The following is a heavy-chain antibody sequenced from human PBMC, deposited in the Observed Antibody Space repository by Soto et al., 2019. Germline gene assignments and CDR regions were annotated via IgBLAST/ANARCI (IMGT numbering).Heavy chain of an antibody. J-gene: IGHJ6*02. CDR2: IYYSGST. D-gene: IGHD3-10*01. V-gene: IGHV4-59*01. Sequence: SETLSLTCTVSGGSISSYYWSWIRQPPGKGLEWIGYIYYSGSTNYNPSLKSRVTISVDTSKNQFSLKLSSVTAADTAVYYCARGDPLLWFGEKVYYCMDVWGQGTTVTVSS. CDR1: GGSISSYY. CDR3: ARGDPLLWFGEKVYYCMDV.